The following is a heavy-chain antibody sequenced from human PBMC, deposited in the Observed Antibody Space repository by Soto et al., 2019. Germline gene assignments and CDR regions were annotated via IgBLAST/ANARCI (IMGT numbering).Heavy chain of an antibody. V-gene: IGHV1-2*02. D-gene: IGHD3-22*01. CDR1: GCTFTGYH. CDR3: ACDRRFYDNGFYYIANDAFDV. Sequence: ASVKVSCKASGCTFTGYHMHWVRQAPGQGLEWMGWINPNSGGTNYAQKFQGRVTMTRDKSISTAYMEVSRLRSDDTAVYYCACDRRFYDNGFYYIANDAFDVWGQGTMVTVSS. CDR2: INPNSGGT. J-gene: IGHJ3*01.